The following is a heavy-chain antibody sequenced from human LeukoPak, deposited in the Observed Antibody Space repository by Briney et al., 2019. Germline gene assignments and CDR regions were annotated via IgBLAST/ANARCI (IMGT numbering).Heavy chain of an antibody. D-gene: IGHD6-19*01. V-gene: IGHV4-39*07. CDR1: GGSISSSSYY. CDR3: ARVSGWNLLQAAHLEY. CDR2: IYYSGST. Sequence: PSETLSLTCTVSGGSISSSSYYWGWIRQPQGKGLEGSGSIYYSGSTYYNPSLKRRVTTSVDTSKNQFSLKLSSVTAADTAVYYCARVSGWNLLQAAHLEYWGQGTLVTVSS. J-gene: IGHJ4*02.